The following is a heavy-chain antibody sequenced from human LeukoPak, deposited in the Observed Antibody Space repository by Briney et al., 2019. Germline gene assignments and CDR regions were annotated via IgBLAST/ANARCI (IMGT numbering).Heavy chain of an antibody. Sequence: ASVKVSCKASGYTFTGYYMHWVRQAPGQGLEWMGWINPNSGGTNYAQKFQGRATMTIDTSSSTAYLELSRLRSDDTAAYFCARVLTDGYNNGNFQHWGQGTLVTVSS. V-gene: IGHV1-2*02. D-gene: IGHD5-24*01. CDR3: ARVLTDGYNNGNFQH. J-gene: IGHJ1*01. CDR2: INPNSGGT. CDR1: GYTFTGYY.